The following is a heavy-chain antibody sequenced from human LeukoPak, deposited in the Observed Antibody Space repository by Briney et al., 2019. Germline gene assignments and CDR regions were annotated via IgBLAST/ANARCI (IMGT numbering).Heavy chain of an antibody. V-gene: IGHV3-23*01. Sequence: ETLSLTCAVSGGSISSRNWWTWVRQAPGKGLEWVSAISGSGGSTYYADSVKGRFTISRDNSKNTLYLQMNSLRAEDTAVYYCAHPGGYWQDYFDYWGQGTLVTVSS. CDR1: GGSISSRN. D-gene: IGHD2-15*01. CDR3: AHPGGYWQDYFDY. CDR2: ISGSGGST. J-gene: IGHJ4*02.